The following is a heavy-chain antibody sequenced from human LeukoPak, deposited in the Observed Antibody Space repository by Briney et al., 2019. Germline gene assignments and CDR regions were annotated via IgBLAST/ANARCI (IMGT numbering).Heavy chain of an antibody. V-gene: IGHV4-4*07. CDR1: GCSISNYY. CDR2: LYAGGST. CDR3: ARTSARGAQFDY. Sequence: SETLSFTCTVSGCSISNYYWSWIRQPAGMGLEWIGLLYAGGSTNYNPSLKSRVNMSVDTSNNQFSLNLSSVTAADTAVYYCARTSARGAQFDYWGQGTLVTVSS. J-gene: IGHJ4*02. D-gene: IGHD3-10*01.